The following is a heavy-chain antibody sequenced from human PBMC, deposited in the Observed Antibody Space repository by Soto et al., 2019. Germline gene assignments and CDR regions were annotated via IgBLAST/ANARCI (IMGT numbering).Heavy chain of an antibody. CDR1: GFTFSGSA. CDR2: IRSKANSYAT. CDR3: TRLENDILTGYYTDYYYMDV. D-gene: IGHD3-9*01. Sequence: GGSLRLSCAASGFTFSGSAMHWVRQASGKGLEWVGRIRSKANSYATAYAASVKGRFTISRDDSKNTAYLQMNSLKTEDTAVYYCTRLENDILTGYYTDYYYMDVWGKGTTVTVSS. J-gene: IGHJ6*03. V-gene: IGHV3-73*01.